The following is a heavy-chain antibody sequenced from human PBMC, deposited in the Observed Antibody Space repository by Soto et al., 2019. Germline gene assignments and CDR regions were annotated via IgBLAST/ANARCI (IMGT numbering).Heavy chain of an antibody. CDR2: ISGSGGST. CDR3: AKMGDSSGYDYFDY. V-gene: IGHV3-23*01. J-gene: IGHJ4*02. D-gene: IGHD3-22*01. Sequence: GGSLRLSXAASGFTFSSHAMGWVRQAPGKGLEWVSAISGSGGSTYYAESVKGRFTISRDNSKSTLYLQMNSLRAEDTAVYFCAKMGDSSGYDYFDYWGQGTLVTVSS. CDR1: GFTFSSHA.